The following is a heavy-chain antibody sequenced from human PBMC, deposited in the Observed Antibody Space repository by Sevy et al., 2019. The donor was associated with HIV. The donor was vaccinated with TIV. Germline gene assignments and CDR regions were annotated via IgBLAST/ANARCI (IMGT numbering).Heavy chain of an antibody. V-gene: IGHV3-48*02. CDR3: AREHTGSFPDF. CDR2: ISRARDSI. D-gene: IGHD1-26*01. CDR1: GFTFRDYP. Sequence: GGSLRLSCAASGFTFRDYPMNWIRQAPGKGLGWLSYISRARDSIYYADSGMGRFTVSRDNAKNSLYLQMDRLSDEDTAIYYCAREHTGSFPDFWGQGTLVTVSS. J-gene: IGHJ4*02.